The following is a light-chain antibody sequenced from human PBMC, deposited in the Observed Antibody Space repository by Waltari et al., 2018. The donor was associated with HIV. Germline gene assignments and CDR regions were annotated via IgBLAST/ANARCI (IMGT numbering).Light chain of an antibody. J-gene: IGKJ1*01. CDR3: QQYNNWPRT. Sequence: EVVLAQSLAPLSVSPGDRATLSCRASQSLSSNLAWYHQRPGQAPRLLIYGASTRATGIPARFSGGGSGTEFTLTISSLQSEDFGVYYCQQYNNWPRTFGQGTKVEIQ. CDR1: QSLSSN. V-gene: IGKV3-15*01. CDR2: GAS.